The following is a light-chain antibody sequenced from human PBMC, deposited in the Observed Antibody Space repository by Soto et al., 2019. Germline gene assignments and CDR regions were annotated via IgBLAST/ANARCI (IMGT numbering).Light chain of an antibody. CDR1: QTVSGAY. Sequence: EIVLTQSPGTLSLSPGERGTLSFRASQTVSGAYLAWYRQKPGQAPRLLIYDVSRRATGIPDRFSGSGSGTDFTLTVSRLEPEDFAVYYCQQYGSSPETFGQGTKVDIK. CDR3: QQYGSSPET. CDR2: DVS. V-gene: IGKV3-20*01. J-gene: IGKJ1*01.